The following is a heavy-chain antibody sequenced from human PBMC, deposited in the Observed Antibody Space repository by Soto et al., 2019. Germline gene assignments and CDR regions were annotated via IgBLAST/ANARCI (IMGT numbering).Heavy chain of an antibody. CDR2: INHSGST. V-gene: IGHV4-34*01. Sequence: SETLSLTCAVYGGSFSGYYWSWIRQPPGKGLEWIGEINHSGSTNYNPSLKSRVTISVDTSKDQFSLKLSSVTAADTAVYYCAREWGGSYSRWGQGTLVTVSS. CDR3: AREWGGSYSR. J-gene: IGHJ4*02. D-gene: IGHD1-26*01. CDR1: GGSFSGYY.